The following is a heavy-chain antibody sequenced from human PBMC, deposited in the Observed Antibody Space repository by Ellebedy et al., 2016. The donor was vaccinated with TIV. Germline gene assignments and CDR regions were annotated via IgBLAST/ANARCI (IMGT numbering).Heavy chain of an antibody. J-gene: IGHJ6*02. V-gene: IGHV3-30*18. D-gene: IGHD2-15*01. CDR1: GFTFTTSG. CDR2: ISFDGSNK. CDR3: AKDLAGYSRVDYNYYGMDV. Sequence: GESLKISXAASGFTFTTSGMHWVRQAPGRGLEWVALISFDGSNKYYADSVKGRFTIYRDNSKNTLYLHMSGLRPEDTSVYFCAKDLAGYSRVDYNYYGMDVWGQGTTVTVSS.